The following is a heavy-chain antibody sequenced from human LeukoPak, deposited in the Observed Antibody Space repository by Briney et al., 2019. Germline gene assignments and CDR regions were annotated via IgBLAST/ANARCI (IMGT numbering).Heavy chain of an antibody. V-gene: IGHV3-23*01. CDR2: ISGSGGST. CDR3: AKFSAVVVAAPDAFDI. J-gene: IGHJ3*02. CDR1: GFTFSSYA. D-gene: IGHD2-15*01. Sequence: PGRSLRLSCAASGFTFSSYAMSWVRQAPGKGLEWVSAISGSGGSTYYADSVKGRFTISRDNSKNTLYLQMNSLRAEDTAVYYCAKFSAVVVAAPDAFDIWGQGTMVTVSS.